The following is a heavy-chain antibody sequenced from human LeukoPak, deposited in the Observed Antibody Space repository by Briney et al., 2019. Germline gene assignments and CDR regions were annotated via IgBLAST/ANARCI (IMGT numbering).Heavy chain of an antibody. CDR2: INHSGST. CDR1: GGSFSGYY. V-gene: IGHV4-34*01. J-gene: IGHJ4*02. CDR3: ARGRRLDY. D-gene: IGHD5/OR15-5a*01. Sequence: SETLSLTCVVYGGSFSGYYWSWIRQPPGKGLEWIGEINHSGSTNYNPSLKSRVTISVDTSKNQSSLKLSSVTAADTAVYYCARGRRLDYWGQGTLVTVSS.